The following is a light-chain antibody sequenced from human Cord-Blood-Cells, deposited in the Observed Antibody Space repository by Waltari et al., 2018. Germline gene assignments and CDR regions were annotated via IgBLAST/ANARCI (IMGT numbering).Light chain of an antibody. Sequence: DIVMTQSPDSLAVSLGERATNNCKSSPSVLYSSNNKNYLAWYQQKPGQPPNLLIYWASTRESGVPDRFSGSGSGTDFTLTISSLQAEDVAVYYCQQYYSTPPTFGGGTKVEIK. CDR1: PSVLYSSNNKNY. CDR2: WAS. J-gene: IGKJ4*01. V-gene: IGKV4-1*01. CDR3: QQYYSTPPT.